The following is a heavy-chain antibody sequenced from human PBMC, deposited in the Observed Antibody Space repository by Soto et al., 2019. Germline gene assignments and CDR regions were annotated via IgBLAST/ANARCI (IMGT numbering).Heavy chain of an antibody. CDR3: ARVDYYDSSGGFDD. Sequence: GGSLRLSCAASGFTFSSYAMHWVRQAPGKGLEWVAVISYDGSNKYYADSVKGRFTISRDNSKNTLYLQMNSLRAEDTAVYYCARVDYYDSSGGFDDWGQGTLVTVSS. D-gene: IGHD3-22*01. CDR1: GFTFSSYA. V-gene: IGHV3-30-3*01. CDR2: ISYDGSNK. J-gene: IGHJ4*02.